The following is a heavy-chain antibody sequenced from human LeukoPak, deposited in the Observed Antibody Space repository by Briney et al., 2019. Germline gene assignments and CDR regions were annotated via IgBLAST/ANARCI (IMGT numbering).Heavy chain of an antibody. D-gene: IGHD1-14*01. CDR2: IYYSGST. Sequence: SETLSLTCTVSGGSISSGDYYWSWIRQHPGKGLEWIGYIYYSGSTYYNPSLKSRVTISVDTSKNQFSLKLSSVTAADTAVYYCARELPPPDSSAFDIWGQGTMVTVSS. CDR1: GGSISSGDYY. V-gene: IGHV4-30-4*01. J-gene: IGHJ3*02. CDR3: ARELPPPDSSAFDI.